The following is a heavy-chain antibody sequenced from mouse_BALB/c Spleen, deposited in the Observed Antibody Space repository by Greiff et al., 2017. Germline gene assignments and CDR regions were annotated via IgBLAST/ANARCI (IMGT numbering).Heavy chain of an antibody. D-gene: IGHD2-4*01. Sequence: EVKLVESGPGLVKPSQSLSLTCTVTGYSITSDYAWNWIRQFPGNKLEWMGYISYSGSTSYNPSLKSRISITRDTSKNQFFLQLNSVTTEDTATYDCARTSTMIRRGYFDYWGQGTTLTVSS. V-gene: IGHV3-2*02. CDR1: GYSITSDYA. CDR3: ARTSTMIRRGYFDY. J-gene: IGHJ2*01. CDR2: ISYSGST.